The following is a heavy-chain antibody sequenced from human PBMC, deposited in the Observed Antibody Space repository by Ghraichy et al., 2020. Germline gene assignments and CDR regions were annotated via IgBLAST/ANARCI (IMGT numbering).Heavy chain of an antibody. V-gene: IGHV4-59*01. CDR1: GGSISISY. CDR3: TRDYRGAFDI. Sequence: SQTLSLTCTMSGGSISISYWSWIRQTPGKGLEWVGDINNSGGTSYNPSLKSRVTISDDTSKNHLFLRLTSVTAADTALYYCTRDYRGAFDIWGQGTMVTVSS. J-gene: IGHJ3*02. CDR2: INNSGGT.